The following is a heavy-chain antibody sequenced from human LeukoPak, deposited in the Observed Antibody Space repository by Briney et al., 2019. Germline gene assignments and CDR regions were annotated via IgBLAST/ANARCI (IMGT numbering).Heavy chain of an antibody. CDR3: ARSRYYFDSGSYYSSAFDI. V-gene: IGHV4-39*01. Sequence: SETLSLTCTVSGGSFSSSRDYWDWIRQPPGKGLEWIGSISYTGITYYNPSLKSRVTISVDTSKNQYSLHLRSVTAADPADLYCARSRYYFDSGSYYSSAFDIWGQGTLVTVSS. CDR1: GGSFSSSRDY. CDR2: ISYTGIT. D-gene: IGHD3-10*01. J-gene: IGHJ3*02.